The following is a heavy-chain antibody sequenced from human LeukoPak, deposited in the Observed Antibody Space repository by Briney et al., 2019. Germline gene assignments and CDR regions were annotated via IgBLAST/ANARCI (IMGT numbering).Heavy chain of an antibody. CDR1: VDSGLTRW. Sequence: PGGSLRLSCVASVDSGLTRWMSWVRQAPGKGLEWVATIKEDGNEKHYADSVKGRFTISRDNGKSSLYLQMSSLRVEDTAVYYCASAAGWEFVYWGQGTLVTVSS. CDR2: IKEDGNEK. CDR3: ASAAGWEFVY. V-gene: IGHV3-7*01. D-gene: IGHD1-26*01. J-gene: IGHJ4*02.